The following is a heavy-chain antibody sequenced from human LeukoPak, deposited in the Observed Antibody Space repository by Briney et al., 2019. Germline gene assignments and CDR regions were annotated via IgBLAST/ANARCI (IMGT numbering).Heavy chain of an antibody. CDR3: ARVGYYADDAFDI. J-gene: IGHJ3*02. D-gene: IGHD3-10*01. CDR2: ISGSGDST. CDR1: GFTFSDYA. Sequence: GGSLRLSCAASGFTFSDYAMRWVRQAPGKGLEWVSGISGSGDSTYYADSVKGRFTISRDNSKNTLYLQMNSLRAEDTAVYYCARVGYYADDAFDIWGQGTMVTVSS. V-gene: IGHV3-23*01.